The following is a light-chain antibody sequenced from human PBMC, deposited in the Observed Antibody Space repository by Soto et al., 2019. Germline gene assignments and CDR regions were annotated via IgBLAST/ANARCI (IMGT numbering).Light chain of an antibody. CDR1: QSIIMW. Sequence: IQMTQSPSALFSSVGDGVTITXRASQSIIMWLSWYQQKPGXAPNXXXDDXSSLERGGPSRLSGSGSATEFTLTISSLQPEDFSIYYCQQYKSDTRTFGGGTKVDIK. V-gene: IGKV1-5*01. CDR3: QQYKSDTRT. CDR2: DXS. J-gene: IGKJ4*01.